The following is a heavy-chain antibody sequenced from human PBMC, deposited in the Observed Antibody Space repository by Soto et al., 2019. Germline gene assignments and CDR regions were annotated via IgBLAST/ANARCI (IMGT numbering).Heavy chain of an antibody. CDR3: ARVDSSSWYHYFDY. J-gene: IGHJ4*02. V-gene: IGHV4-4*02. CDR2: IYHSGST. CDR1: GGSISSSNW. D-gene: IGHD6-13*01. Sequence: PSETLSLTCAVSGGSISSSNWWSWVSQPPGKGLEWIGEIYHSGSTNYNPSLKSRVTISLDKSKNQFSLKLSSVTAADTAVYYCARVDSSSWYHYFDYWGQGILVTVSS.